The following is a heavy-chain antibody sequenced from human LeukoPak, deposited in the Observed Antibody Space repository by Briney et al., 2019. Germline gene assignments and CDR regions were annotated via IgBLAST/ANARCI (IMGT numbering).Heavy chain of an antibody. Sequence: PSETLSLTCTVSGGSISSYYWSWIRQPPGKGLEWIGYIYYSGSTNYNPSLKSRVAISVDTSKNQFSLKLSSVTAADTAVYYCARDRGDCSSTSCYSNWFDPWGQGTLVTVSS. J-gene: IGHJ5*02. D-gene: IGHD2-2*01. V-gene: IGHV4-59*01. CDR3: ARDRGDCSSTSCYSNWFDP. CDR2: IYYSGST. CDR1: GGSISSYY.